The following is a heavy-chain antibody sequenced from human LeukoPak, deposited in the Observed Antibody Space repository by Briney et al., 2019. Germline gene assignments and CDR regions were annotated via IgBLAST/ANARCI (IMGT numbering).Heavy chain of an antibody. CDR1: GLTFRSFV. J-gene: IGHJ4*02. CDR2: ISYEDGTNK. Sequence: PGGSLSLSCATSGLTFRSFVMHWVRQAPGKGLEWVAAISYEDGTNKYYADSVKGRFTISIDNYKYTVYLEMNSLRVEDTAMYYCSKERPEEYYASGSYFDYWGQGTLVTVSS. CDR3: SKERPEEYYASGSYFDY. V-gene: IGHV3-30*04. D-gene: IGHD3-10*01.